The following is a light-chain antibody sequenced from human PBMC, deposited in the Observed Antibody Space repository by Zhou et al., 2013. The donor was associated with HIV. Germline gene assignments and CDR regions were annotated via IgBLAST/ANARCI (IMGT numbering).Light chain of an antibody. V-gene: IGKV3-11*01. CDR3: QQYGSF. CDR1: QSVRKS. J-gene: IGKJ3*01. CDR2: DAS. Sequence: EIVLTQSPATLSLSPGDRATLSCRASQSVRKSLAWYQQKRGQAPRLLIYDASNRATGIPARFSGSGSGPDFTLTISSLEPEDFAVYYCQQYGSFFGPGTKV.